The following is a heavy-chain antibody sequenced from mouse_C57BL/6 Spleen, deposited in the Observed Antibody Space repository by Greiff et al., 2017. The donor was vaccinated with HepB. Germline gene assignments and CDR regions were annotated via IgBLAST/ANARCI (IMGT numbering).Heavy chain of an antibody. D-gene: IGHD2-4*01. CDR2: IRLKSDNYAT. J-gene: IGHJ1*03. CDR1: GFTFSNYW. V-gene: IGHV6-3*01. Sequence: DVQLQESGGGLVQPGGSMKLSCVASGFTFSNYWMNWVRQSPEKGLEWVAQIRLKSDNYATHYAESVKGRFTIARDDSKSSVYLQMNNLRAEDTGIYYCTYYDYDEDWYFDVWGTGTTVTVSS. CDR3: TYYDYDEDWYFDV.